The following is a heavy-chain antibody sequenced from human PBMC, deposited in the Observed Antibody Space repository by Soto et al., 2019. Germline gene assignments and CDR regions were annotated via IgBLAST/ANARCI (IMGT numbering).Heavy chain of an antibody. V-gene: IGHV1-69*12. CDR1: GGTFSSYA. J-gene: IGHJ4*02. CDR3: ARAYSSSWAYYFGY. D-gene: IGHD6-13*01. CDR2: IIPIFGTA. Sequence: QVQLVQSGAEVKKPGSSVKVSCKASGGTFSSYAISWVRQAPGQGLEWMGGIIPIFGTANYAQKFQGRVTITADEPTSTANMEPSSLRSEDTAVYYCARAYSSSWAYYFGYWGQGTLVTVSS.